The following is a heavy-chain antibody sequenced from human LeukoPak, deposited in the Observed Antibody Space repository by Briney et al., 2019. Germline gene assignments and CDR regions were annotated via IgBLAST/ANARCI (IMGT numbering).Heavy chain of an antibody. CDR3: AKDRSYYESSSRYYFLPFDD. D-gene: IGHD3-22*01. J-gene: IGHJ4*02. CDR2: IDGRGIGT. CDR1: GFTFSNYA. V-gene: IGHV3-23*01. Sequence: PGGSLRLSCAASGFTFSNYAMSWVRQAPGKGLEWVWAIDGRGIGTYYADSVKGRFTISRDTSKNTLYLQMNSLRAEDTAVYYCAKDRSYYESSSRYYFLPFDDWGQGTLVTVSS.